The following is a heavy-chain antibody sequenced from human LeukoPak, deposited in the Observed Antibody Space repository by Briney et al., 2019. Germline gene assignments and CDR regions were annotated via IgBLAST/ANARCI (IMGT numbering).Heavy chain of an antibody. CDR3: ARDGGGLPY. J-gene: IGHJ4*02. D-gene: IGHD3-16*01. Sequence: PGGSLRLSCAASGLTLSAYRMHCVRQAPGKGLEWVSHIETDGTSTRYADSVKGRFTISRDSAKNTLYLQMNSLRAEDTAVYYCARDGGGLPYWGQGTLVTVSS. CDR2: IETDGTST. CDR1: GLTLSAYR. V-gene: IGHV3-74*01.